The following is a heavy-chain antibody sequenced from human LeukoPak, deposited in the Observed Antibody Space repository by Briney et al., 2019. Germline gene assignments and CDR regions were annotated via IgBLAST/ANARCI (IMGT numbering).Heavy chain of an antibody. CDR3: ARGLMMAVAGRGEFHY. V-gene: IGHV4-59*01. D-gene: IGHD6-13*01. Sequence: SETLSLTCTVSGGSISSYYWSWIRQPPGKGLEWIGYIYYSGSTNYNPSLESRVTISVDTFKNQFSLKLSSVTAADTAVYYCARGLMMAVAGRGEFHYWGQGTLVTVSS. J-gene: IGHJ4*02. CDR2: IYYSGST. CDR1: GGSISSYY.